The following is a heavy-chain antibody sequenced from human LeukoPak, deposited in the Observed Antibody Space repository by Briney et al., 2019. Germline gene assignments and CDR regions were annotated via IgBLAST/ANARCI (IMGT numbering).Heavy chain of an antibody. CDR1: GFTFSSYA. CDR2: ISGSGTNT. V-gene: IGHV3-23*01. Sequence: GGSLRLSCAASGFTFSSYAMNWVRQAPGKGLEWVSGISGSGTNTYYADSVKGRFTISRDNSKNTLYLQMNSLRAEDTAVYYCAKHSSSWYVDWFDPWGQGTLVTVSS. CDR3: AKHSSSWYVDWFDP. D-gene: IGHD6-13*01. J-gene: IGHJ5*02.